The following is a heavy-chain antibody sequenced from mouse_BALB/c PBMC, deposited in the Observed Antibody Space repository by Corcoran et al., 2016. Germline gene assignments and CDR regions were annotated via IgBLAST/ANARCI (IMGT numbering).Heavy chain of an antibody. V-gene: IGHV1S34*01. Sequence: LVKTGTSMKISCRASVYSFTGYYMHWVNQSHGKSLEWIGYISCYNGAISNNQKFKGKATFTVDTSASTAYMQFNSLTSEDSAVYYCARGGDYDVYYARDYWGQGTSVTVSS. CDR3: ARGGDYDVYYARDY. CDR1: VYSFTGYY. D-gene: IGHD2-4*01. J-gene: IGHJ4*01. CDR2: ISCYNGAI.